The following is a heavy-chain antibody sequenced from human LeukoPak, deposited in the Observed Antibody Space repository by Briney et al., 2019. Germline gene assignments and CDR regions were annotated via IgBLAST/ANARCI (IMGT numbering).Heavy chain of an antibody. CDR1: GFTFSSYE. D-gene: IGHD3-9*01. Sequence: GGSLRLSCAASGFTFSSYEMNWVRQAPGKGLEWVPYISSSGSTIYYADSVKGRFTISRDNAKNSLYLQMNSLRAEDTAVYYCARYDILTGYRPNFDYWGQGTLVTVSS. V-gene: IGHV3-48*03. J-gene: IGHJ4*02. CDR3: ARYDILTGYRPNFDY. CDR2: ISSSGSTI.